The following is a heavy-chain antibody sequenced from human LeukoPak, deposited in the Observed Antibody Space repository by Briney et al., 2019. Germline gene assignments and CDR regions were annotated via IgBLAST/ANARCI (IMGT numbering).Heavy chain of an antibody. V-gene: IGHV4-34*01. D-gene: IGHD2-2*02. CDR3: ARVNPYFCSSTSCYTLDY. CDR1: GGSFSGYY. CDR2: INHSGST. Sequence: SETLSLTCAVYGGSFSGYYWSWIRQPPGKGLEWIGEINHSGSTNYNPSLKSRVTIPVDTSKNQFSLKLSSVTAADTAVYYCARVNPYFCSSTSCYTLDYWGQGTLVTVSS. J-gene: IGHJ4*02.